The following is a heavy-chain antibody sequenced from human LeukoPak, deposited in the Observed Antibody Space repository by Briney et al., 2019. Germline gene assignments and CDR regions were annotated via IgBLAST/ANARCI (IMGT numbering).Heavy chain of an antibody. J-gene: IGHJ4*02. D-gene: IGHD6-6*01. CDR3: ARHTFARPFDS. CDR1: GASIFGSY. CDR2: IYYTGDS. V-gene: IGHV4-59*08. Sequence: SETLSLTCTVSGASIFGSYWSWIRQPPGKGLEWIGYIYYTGDSNYNPSLKSRATTSLDTSRSQFFLMLGSVTAADTAIYYCARHTFARPFDSWGQGTLVTVSS.